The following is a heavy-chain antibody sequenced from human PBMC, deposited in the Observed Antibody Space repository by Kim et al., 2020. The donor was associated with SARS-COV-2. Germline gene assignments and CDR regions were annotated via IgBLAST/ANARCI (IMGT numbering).Heavy chain of an antibody. CDR2: MYYSGRT. CDR1: GGSISSTSYY. J-gene: IGHJ4*02. D-gene: IGHD3-10*01. Sequence: SETLSLTCTVSGGSISSTSYYWAWIRQPPGKGLEWIGNMYYSGRTFYNPSLKIRVTVSVDTSKNQFSLKLSSVTAADTAVYYCARYYGSGSYFDSWGQGTLVTVSS. CDR3: ARYYGSGSYFDS. V-gene: IGHV4-39*01.